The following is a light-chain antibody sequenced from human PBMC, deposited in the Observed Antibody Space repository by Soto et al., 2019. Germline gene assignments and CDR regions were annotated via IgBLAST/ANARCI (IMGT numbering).Light chain of an antibody. Sequence: EIVLTQSPGTLSLSPGERATLSCRASQSVSSSYLAWYQQKPGQAPRLLIYGASSRATGIPDRFSGSGSGTDFTLAIISLEPEDVAVYSCQQLCSSLPFGGGTKGEIK. CDR1: QSVSSSY. J-gene: IGKJ4*01. CDR2: GAS. V-gene: IGKV3-20*01. CDR3: QQLCSSLP.